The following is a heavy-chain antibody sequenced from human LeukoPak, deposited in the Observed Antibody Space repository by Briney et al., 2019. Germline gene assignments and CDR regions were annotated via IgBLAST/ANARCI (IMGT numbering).Heavy chain of an antibody. Sequence: SETLSLTCTVSGGSITPYFWSWIRQPPGKGLEWIGYISHSGSADYNPSLKSRVTISVDTSMNQLSLRLTSVTAADTAVYYCARDLHYYVAMDVWGQGTTVTVSS. CDR1: GGSITPYF. CDR3: ARDLHYYVAMDV. V-gene: IGHV4-59*01. D-gene: IGHD3-10*02. CDR2: ISHSGSA. J-gene: IGHJ6*02.